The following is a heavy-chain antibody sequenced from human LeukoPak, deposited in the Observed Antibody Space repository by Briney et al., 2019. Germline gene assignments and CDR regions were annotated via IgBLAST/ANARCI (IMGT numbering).Heavy chain of an antibody. V-gene: IGHV4-39*01. CDR3: ANYPRPSVVTRGLFDY. CDR2: IYYSGST. J-gene: IGHJ4*02. Sequence: SETLSLTCTVSGGSISSSSYYWGWIRQPPGKGLEWIGSIYYSGSTYYNPSLKSRVTISVDTSKNQFSLKLSSVTAADTAVYYCANYPRPSVVTRGLFDYWGQGTLVTVSS. D-gene: IGHD4-23*01. CDR1: GGSISSSSYY.